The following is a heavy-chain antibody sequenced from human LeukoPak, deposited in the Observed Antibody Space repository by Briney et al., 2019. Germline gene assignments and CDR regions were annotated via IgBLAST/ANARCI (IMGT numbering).Heavy chain of an antibody. D-gene: IGHD3-9*01. CDR2: ISGSGSTR. CDR1: GFTFSSYE. J-gene: IGHJ6*03. Sequence: GGSLRLSCAASGFTFSSYEMTWVRQAPGMGLEWVSYISGSGSTRTYADSVKGRFTISRDNAKNSLYLQMNSLRAEDTAVYYCARDFEQGYYYYMDVWGKGTTVTVSS. CDR3: ARDFEQGYYYYMDV. V-gene: IGHV3-48*03.